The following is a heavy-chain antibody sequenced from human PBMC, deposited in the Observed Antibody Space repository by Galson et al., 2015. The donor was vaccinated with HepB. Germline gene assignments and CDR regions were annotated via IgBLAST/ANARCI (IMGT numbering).Heavy chain of an antibody. CDR2: IYPGDSDT. V-gene: IGHV5-51*01. D-gene: IGHD3-22*01. Sequence: QSGAEVTKPGESLKISCKGSGYSFTSYWIGWVRQMPGKGLEWMGIIYPGDSDTRYSPSFQGQVIISADKSISTAYLQWSSLKASDTAMYYCARLSYDSSGYGPGLDYWGQGTLVTVSS. CDR1: GYSFTSYW. J-gene: IGHJ4*02. CDR3: ARLSYDSSGYGPGLDY.